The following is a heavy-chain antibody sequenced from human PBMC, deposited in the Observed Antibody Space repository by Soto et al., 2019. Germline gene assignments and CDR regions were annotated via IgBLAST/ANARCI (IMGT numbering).Heavy chain of an antibody. Sequence: EVQVVESGGGLIQPGGPLRLSCAASGFVVSETYMSWVRQAPGRGLQWVSFTYSGGSTYYADSVKGRFTISRDSSRNTLYLQMNSLRGEDTAVYYCARDCGGGSCYPALGAWGQGTLVTVSS. J-gene: IGHJ5*02. CDR1: GFVVSETY. D-gene: IGHD2-15*01. CDR2: TYSGGST. V-gene: IGHV3-53*01. CDR3: ARDCGGGSCYPALGA.